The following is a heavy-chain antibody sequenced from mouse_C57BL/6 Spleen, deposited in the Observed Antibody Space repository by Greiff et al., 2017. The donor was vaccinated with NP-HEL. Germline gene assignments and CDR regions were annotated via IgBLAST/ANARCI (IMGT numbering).Heavy chain of an antibody. V-gene: IGHV1-64*01. CDR2: IHPNSGST. D-gene: IGHD2-5*01. J-gene: IGHJ4*01. Sequence: QVQLQQPGAELVKPGASVKLSCKASGYTFTSYWMHWVKQRPGQGLEWIGMIHPNSGSTNYNEKFKSKATLTVDKSSSTAYMQLSSLTSEDSAVYYCARTRNSNYEGYAMDYWGQGTSVTVSS. CDR3: ARTRNSNYEGYAMDY. CDR1: GYTFTSYW.